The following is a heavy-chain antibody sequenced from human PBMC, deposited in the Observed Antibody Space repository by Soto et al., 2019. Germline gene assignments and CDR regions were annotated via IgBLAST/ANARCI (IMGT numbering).Heavy chain of an antibody. Sequence: QVQLEQSGAEVKKPGSSVKLSCKASGGTFRNSAISWVRQAPGQGLEWMGGIMPIFRTPDYAQKFQGRVTITADESTNTAYMELSGLRSDDTAVYYCARDNDRPQLGGNYYYLLAVWSHGTTVTVSS. J-gene: IGHJ6*02. D-gene: IGHD1-1*01. CDR3: ARDNDRPQLGGNYYYLLAV. CDR2: IMPIFRTP. V-gene: IGHV1-69*12. CDR1: GGTFRNSA.